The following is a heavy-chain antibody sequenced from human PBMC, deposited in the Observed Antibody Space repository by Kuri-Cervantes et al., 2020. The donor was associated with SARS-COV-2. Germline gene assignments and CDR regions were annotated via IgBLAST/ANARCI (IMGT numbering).Heavy chain of an antibody. CDR3: ARKIAAMDGQNWFDP. CDR1: GFTFSSYG. D-gene: IGHD2-2*01. J-gene: IGHJ5*02. Sequence: GESLKISCAASGFTFSSYGMHWVRQAPGKGLEWVAVISYDGSNKYYADSVRGRFTISRDNSENTLYLQMNSLRAEDTAIYYCARKIAAMDGQNWFDPWGLGTQVTVSS. V-gene: IGHV3-33*05. CDR2: ISYDGSNK.